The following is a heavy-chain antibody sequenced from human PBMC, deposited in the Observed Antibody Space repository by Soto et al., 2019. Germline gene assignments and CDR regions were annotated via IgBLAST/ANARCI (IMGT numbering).Heavy chain of an antibody. J-gene: IGHJ5*02. CDR3: AREVGGGRQYYFDA. Sequence: ASVKALSMATGSPFTVYYIYGVLCAPGQGREWMGWTNPSNGGTNYAQKFQGRVTLTRDTSLSIGYMELTTLRSDDTAVFYCAREVGGGRQYYFDAWGLGTLVTVSS. V-gene: IGHV1-2*02. CDR1: GSPFTVYY. CDR2: TNPSNGGT. D-gene: IGHD3-16*01.